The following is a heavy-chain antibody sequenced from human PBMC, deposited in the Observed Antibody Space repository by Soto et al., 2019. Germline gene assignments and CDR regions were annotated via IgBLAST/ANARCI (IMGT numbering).Heavy chain of an antibody. J-gene: IGHJ4*02. D-gene: IGHD6-13*01. V-gene: IGHV1-69*02. CDR1: GGTFSSYT. Sequence: SVKVSCKASGGTFSSYTISWVRQAPGQGLEWMGRIIPILGIANYAQKFQGRVTITADKSTSTAYMELSSLRSEDTAVYYCARVSGYSSSWLDYWGQGTLVTVSS. CDR2: IIPILGIA. CDR3: ARVSGYSSSWLDY.